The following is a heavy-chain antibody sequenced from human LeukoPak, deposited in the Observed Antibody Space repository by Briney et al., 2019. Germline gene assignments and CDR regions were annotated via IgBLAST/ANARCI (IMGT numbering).Heavy chain of an antibody. CDR3: ARGRKWELLLDY. D-gene: IGHD1-26*01. V-gene: IGHV4-34*01. CDR2: INHSGST. CDR1: GGSFSGYY. J-gene: IGHJ4*02. Sequence: PSETLPLTCAVYGGSFSGYYWSWIRQPPGKGLEWIGEINHSGSTNYNPSLKSRVTISVDTSKNQFSLKLSSVTAADTAVYYCARGRKWELLLDYWGQGTLVTVSS.